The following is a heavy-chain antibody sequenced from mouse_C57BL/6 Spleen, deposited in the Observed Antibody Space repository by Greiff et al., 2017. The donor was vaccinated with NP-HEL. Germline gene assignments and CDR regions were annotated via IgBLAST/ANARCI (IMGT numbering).Heavy chain of an antibody. J-gene: IGHJ2*01. D-gene: IGHD1-2*01. V-gene: IGHV1-82*01. CDR1: GYAFSSSW. Sequence: QVQLKESGPELVKPGASVKISCKASGYAFSSSWMNWVKQRPGKGLEWIGRIYPGDGDTNYNGKFKGKATLTADKSSSTAYMQLSSLTSEDSAVYFCAREGLRHWGQGTTLTVSS. CDR3: AREGLRH. CDR2: IYPGDGDT.